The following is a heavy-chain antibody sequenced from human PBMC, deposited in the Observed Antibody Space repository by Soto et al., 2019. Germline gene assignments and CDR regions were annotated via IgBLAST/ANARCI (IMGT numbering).Heavy chain of an antibody. CDR3: ARSPPWGSALGGWFDP. CDR2: INPGQGLAWMGIFNPGGAGP. J-gene: IGHJ5*02. Sequence: QVQLVQSGAEVKKPGASVRISCKASGYTFTSYCLHWVRQAPGQGLEWMGIINPGQGLAWMGIFNPGGAGPGYAQKFQDRVTMTIDTSTSTVYMELSSLRSEDTAMYYCARSPPWGSALGGWFDPWGQGTLVTVSS. D-gene: IGHD3-16*01. V-gene: IGHV1-46*01. CDR1: GYTFTSYC.